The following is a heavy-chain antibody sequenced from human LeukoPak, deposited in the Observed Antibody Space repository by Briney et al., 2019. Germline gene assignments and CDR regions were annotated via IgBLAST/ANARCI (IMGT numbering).Heavy chain of an antibody. CDR3: ARDLYGEKSLDY. CDR2: IKWNGGNT. J-gene: IGHJ4*02. Sequence: GGSMRLSCAAAGFTFDDYGMSWVRQAPGKGREWVSGIKWNGGNTGYADSVKGRFTISRDNAKNSLYLQMNSLRAEDTALYYCARDLYGEKSLDYWGQGTLVTVSS. D-gene: IGHD3-10*01. V-gene: IGHV3-20*04. CDR1: GFTFDDYG.